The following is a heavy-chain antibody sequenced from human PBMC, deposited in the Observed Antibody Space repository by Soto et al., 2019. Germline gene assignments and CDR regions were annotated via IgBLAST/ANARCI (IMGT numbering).Heavy chain of an antibody. Sequence: VQLVQSGAEVKKPGSSVKVSCKASGGTFSSYAISWVRQAPGQGLEWMGGIIPIFGTANYAQKFQGRVTITADESTSTAYMELSSLRSEDTAVYYCAREDIVVVPAAIGYYYGMDVWGQGTTVTVSS. D-gene: IGHD2-2*02. CDR3: AREDIVVVPAAIGYYYGMDV. CDR2: IIPIFGTA. J-gene: IGHJ6*02. CDR1: GGTFSSYA. V-gene: IGHV1-69*01.